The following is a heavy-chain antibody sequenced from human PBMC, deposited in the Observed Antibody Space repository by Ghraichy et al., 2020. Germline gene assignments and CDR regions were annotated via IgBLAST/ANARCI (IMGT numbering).Heavy chain of an antibody. Sequence: SETLSLTCTVSGGSIRSSSYSWGWIRQPPGKGLEWIGTIYYSGSTYYNPSLKSRVTISVDTSKNQFSLKLSSVTAADTAVYSCARRPIPPGARELWTYYFEYWGQGTLVTVSS. CDR3: ARRPIPPGARELWTYYFEY. V-gene: IGHV4-39*01. CDR1: GGSIRSSSYS. CDR2: IYYSGST. J-gene: IGHJ4*02. D-gene: IGHD1-1*01.